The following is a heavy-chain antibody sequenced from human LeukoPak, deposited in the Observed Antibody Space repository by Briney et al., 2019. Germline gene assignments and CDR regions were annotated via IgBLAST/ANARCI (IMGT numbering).Heavy chain of an antibody. V-gene: IGHV3-23*01. CDR3: AKVESSGWYGVY. CDR2: ITGTGDGT. CDR1: GFTFSRFA. J-gene: IGHJ4*02. Sequence: GGSLRLSCAASGFTFSRFAMNWVRQAPGKGLEWVSTITGTGDGTYYADSVKGRFTISRDNSKNTLYLQMNSLRAEDTAVYYCAKVESSGWYGVYWGQGTLVTVSS. D-gene: IGHD6-19*01.